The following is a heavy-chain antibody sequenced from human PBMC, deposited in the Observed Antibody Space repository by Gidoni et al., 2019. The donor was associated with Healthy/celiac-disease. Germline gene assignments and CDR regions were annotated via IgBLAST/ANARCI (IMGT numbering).Heavy chain of an antibody. D-gene: IGHD6-19*01. CDR1: GSTVSSYA. CDR2: FSGSVVST. J-gene: IGHJ3*02. CDR3: AKDYSSGWPDAFDI. V-gene: IGHV3-23*01. Sequence: EGQMLEYGGGLGQPGGSRRLSGAASGSTVSSYAMSWVRQAPGKGLVWVSAFSGSVVSTYYADSVKGRFTISRDNSKNTLYLQMNSLRAEDTAVYYCAKDYSSGWPDAFDIWGQGTMVTVSS.